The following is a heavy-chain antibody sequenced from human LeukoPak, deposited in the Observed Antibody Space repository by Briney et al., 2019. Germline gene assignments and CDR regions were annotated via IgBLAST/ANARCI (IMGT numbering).Heavy chain of an antibody. Sequence: GASVKVSCKASGGTFSSYAISWVRQAPGQGLEWVGWISAYNGNTNYAQKLQGRVTMTTDTSTSTGYMELSSLRSEDTAVYYCARVSYDTFGGVIANYYFDYWGQGTLVTVSS. CDR3: ARVSYDTFGGVIANYYFDY. CDR1: GGTFSSYA. CDR2: ISAYNGNT. V-gene: IGHV1-18*01. D-gene: IGHD3-16*02. J-gene: IGHJ4*02.